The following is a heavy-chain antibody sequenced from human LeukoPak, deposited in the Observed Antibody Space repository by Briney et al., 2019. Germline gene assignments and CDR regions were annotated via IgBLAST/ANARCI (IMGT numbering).Heavy chain of an antibody. V-gene: IGHV3-11*01. J-gene: IGHJ5*02. CDR3: AREGITIFGEANSNWFDP. CDR1: GFSFSDHY. Sequence: PGGSLRLSCAASGFSFSDHYMSWIRQAPGKGLEWVSYISGSGSTIYYAASVRGRFTISRDNAKNSLYLQMNSLRAEDTAIYYCAREGITIFGEANSNWFDPWGQGTLVTVSS. D-gene: IGHD3-3*01. CDR2: ISGSGSTI.